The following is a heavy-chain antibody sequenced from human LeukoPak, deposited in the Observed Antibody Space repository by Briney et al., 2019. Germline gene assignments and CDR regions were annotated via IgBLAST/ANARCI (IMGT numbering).Heavy chain of an antibody. Sequence: HPGGSLRLSCAASGFTFSSYAMSWVRQAPGKGLEWVSAISGSGGSTYYADSVKGRFTISRDNAKNSLYLQMNSLRDEDTAVYYCARGQLLSPWFDPWGQGTLVTVSS. CDR2: ISGSGGST. V-gene: IGHV3-23*01. CDR3: ARGQLLSPWFDP. CDR1: GFTFSSYA. D-gene: IGHD2-2*01. J-gene: IGHJ5*02.